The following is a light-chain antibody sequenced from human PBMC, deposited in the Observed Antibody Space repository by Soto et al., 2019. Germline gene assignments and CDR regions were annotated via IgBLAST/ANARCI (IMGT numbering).Light chain of an antibody. CDR3: TQSTHCPRT. V-gene: IGKV2-24*01. CDR2: RVS. CDR1: GSLVHSDGNTY. J-gene: IGKJ1*01. Sequence: DIVLTQTPLSSPVTLGQPASISCRSSGSLVHSDGNTYLSWLQQRPGQAPRLLIYRVSNRFSGVPDRFSGSGTGTDFTLKISRVEAEDVGVYFCTQSTHCPRTFVQGTKVEI.